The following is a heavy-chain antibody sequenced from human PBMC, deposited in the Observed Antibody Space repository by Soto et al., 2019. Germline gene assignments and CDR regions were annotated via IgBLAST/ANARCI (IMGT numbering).Heavy chain of an antibody. CDR3: VKDSPPRPGILLDAFDI. CDR2: ISGTGGST. CDR1: GFTFNNYA. J-gene: IGHJ3*02. V-gene: IGHV3-23*01. D-gene: IGHD3-3*01. Sequence: EVQLLESGGGLVQPGGSLRLSCAASGFTFNNYALSWVRQAPGKGLEWVSGISGTGGSTFYADSVKGRFTISRDNSKSTLYLQMNSLRAEDTAVYYCVKDSPPRPGILLDAFDIWGQGTMVTVSS.